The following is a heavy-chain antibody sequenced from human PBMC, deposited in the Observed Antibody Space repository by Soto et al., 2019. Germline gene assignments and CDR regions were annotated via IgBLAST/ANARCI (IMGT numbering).Heavy chain of an antibody. CDR3: ARATTVTTDYWYFDL. V-gene: IGHV1-2*04. CDR2: INPNSGGT. CDR1: GYTFTGYY. J-gene: IGHJ2*01. Sequence: QVQLVQSGAEVKKPGASVKVSCKASGYTFTGYYMHWVRQAPGQGLEWMGWINPNSGGTNYAQKFQGWVTMPRDTSISTAYMELSRLRSDDTAVYYCARATTVTTDYWYFDLWGRGTLVTVSS. D-gene: IGHD4-17*01.